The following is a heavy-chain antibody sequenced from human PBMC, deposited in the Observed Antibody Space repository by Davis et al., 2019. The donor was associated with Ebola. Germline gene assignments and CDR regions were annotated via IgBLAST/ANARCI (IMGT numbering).Heavy chain of an antibody. CDR1: GFSLSNSI. CDR2: TSHDENTK. V-gene: IGHV3-30*14. CDR3: ARGETDFDY. J-gene: IGHJ4*02. Sequence: GESLKISCAASGFSLSNSIMHWVRQAPGKGLEWVAVTSHDENTKMYDDSVKGRFTISRDNSKNTLYLQLSSLSAEDTAMYYCARGETDFDYWGQGTLVTVSS.